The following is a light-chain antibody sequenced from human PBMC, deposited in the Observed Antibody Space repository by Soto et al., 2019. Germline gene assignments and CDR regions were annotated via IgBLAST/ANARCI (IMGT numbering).Light chain of an antibody. J-gene: IGKJ3*01. Sequence: DIQMTQSPSSLSASVGDRVTITCQASQDIKNYLNWYQQKSGKAPKLLIYDASDLETGVPSRFSGSGSGTDFTFTINSLQPEDIATYYCQQLNNFVTFGPGTKVNI. CDR3: QQLNNFVT. CDR2: DAS. CDR1: QDIKNY. V-gene: IGKV1-33*01.